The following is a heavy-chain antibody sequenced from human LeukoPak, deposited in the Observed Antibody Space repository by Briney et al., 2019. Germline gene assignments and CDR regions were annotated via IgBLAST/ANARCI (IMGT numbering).Heavy chain of an antibody. J-gene: IGHJ1*01. CDR1: GYSFTSYW. CDR2: IYPGDSDT. CDR3: AISPPGGNFAEYFQH. D-gene: IGHD4-23*01. Sequence: GESLKISCKGSGYSFTSYWIGWVRQMPGKGLEWMGIIYPGDSDTRYSPSFQGQVTISADKSISTAYLQWSSLKASDTAMYYCAISPPGGNFAEYFQHWGQGTLVTVSS. V-gene: IGHV5-51*01.